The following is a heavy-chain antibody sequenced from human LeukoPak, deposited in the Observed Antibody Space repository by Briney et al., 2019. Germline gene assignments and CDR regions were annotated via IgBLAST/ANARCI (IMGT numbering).Heavy chain of an antibody. J-gene: IGHJ4*02. CDR1: GGSISSGSYY. V-gene: IGHV4-61*01. CDR2: IYYSGST. CDR3: ARYSGSYFDYFDY. Sequence: SETLSLTCTVSGGSISSGSYYWSWIRQPPGKGLEWIGYIYYSGSTNYNPSLKSRVTISVDTSKNQFSLKLSSVTAADTAVYYCARYSGSYFDYFDYWSQGTLVTVSS. D-gene: IGHD1-26*01.